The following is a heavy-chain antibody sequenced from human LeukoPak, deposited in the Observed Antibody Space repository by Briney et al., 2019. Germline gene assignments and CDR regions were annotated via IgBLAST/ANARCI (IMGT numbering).Heavy chain of an antibody. D-gene: IGHD2-21*02. J-gene: IGHJ4*02. CDR1: GFTFSSYS. CDR3: ARVGDPWYFDY. CDR2: FSSSSSYI. V-gene: IGHV3-21*01. Sequence: GGSLRLSCAASGFTFSSYSMNWVRKAPGKGLEWVSSFSSSSSYICYADSVKGRFTISRDNAKNSLYLQMNSLRAEGTAVYYCARVGDPWYFDYWGQGTLVTVSS.